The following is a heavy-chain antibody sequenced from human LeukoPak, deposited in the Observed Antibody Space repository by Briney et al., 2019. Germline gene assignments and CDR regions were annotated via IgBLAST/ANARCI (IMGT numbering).Heavy chain of an antibody. Sequence: GGSLRLSCAASGFTFSSYWMHWVRQAPGKGLVWVSRTNSDGSSTSYADSVKGRFTISRDNAKNTLYLQMNSLRAEDTAVYYCARKGYSGSYFDYWGQGTLVTVSS. J-gene: IGHJ4*02. D-gene: IGHD1-26*01. CDR2: TNSDGSST. CDR1: GFTFSSYW. CDR3: ARKGYSGSYFDY. V-gene: IGHV3-74*01.